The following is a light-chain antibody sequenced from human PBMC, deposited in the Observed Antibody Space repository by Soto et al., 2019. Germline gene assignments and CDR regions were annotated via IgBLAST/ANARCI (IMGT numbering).Light chain of an antibody. CDR1: QSVSSN. V-gene: IGKV3-15*01. J-gene: IGKJ4*01. Sequence: EILITQSPATLSVSPGERATLSCRASQSVSSNLAWYQQKTGQPPRLLIYGASTRATGIPARFSGSGSGTECTLTISRLQSEDFEVYYCQQYNNSPATFGGGTKVDIK. CDR3: QQYNNSPAT. CDR2: GAS.